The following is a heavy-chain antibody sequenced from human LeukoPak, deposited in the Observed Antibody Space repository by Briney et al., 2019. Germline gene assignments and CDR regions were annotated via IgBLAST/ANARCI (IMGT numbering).Heavy chain of an antibody. D-gene: IGHD6-13*01. J-gene: IGHJ5*02. V-gene: IGHV6-1*01. CDR1: GDSVSSNSAA. CDR2: TYYRSKWYN. CDR3: ARDLMSSSWPNPKGGWFGP. Sequence: SQTLSLTCAISGDSVSSNSAAWNWVRQSPSRGLEWLGRTYYRSKWYNDYAVSVKSRITINPDTSKNQFSLQLNSVTPEDTAVYYCARDLMSSSWPNPKGGWFGPWGQGTLVTVSS.